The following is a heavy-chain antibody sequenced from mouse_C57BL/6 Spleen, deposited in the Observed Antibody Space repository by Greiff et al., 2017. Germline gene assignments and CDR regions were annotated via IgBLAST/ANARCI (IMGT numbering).Heavy chain of an antibody. CDR2: IWSGGST. V-gene: IGHV2-2*01. CDR3: AMYYYGSIYDAMDY. D-gene: IGHD1-1*01. Sequence: VQLQQSGPGLVPPSQSLSITCTVSGFSLTSYGVHWVRQSPGKGLEWLGVIWSGGSTAYNAAFISRLSISTDNSKSQVFFKMNSLQADDTAIYYCAMYYYGSIYDAMDYWGQGTSVTVSS. J-gene: IGHJ4*01. CDR1: GFSLTSYG.